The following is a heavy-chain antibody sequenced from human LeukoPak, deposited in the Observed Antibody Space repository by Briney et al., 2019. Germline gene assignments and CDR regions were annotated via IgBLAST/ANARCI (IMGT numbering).Heavy chain of an antibody. CDR3: ARDGGYNWNLDL. CDR2: IHTSGTM. CDR1: GGSVSTGSYY. J-gene: IGHJ2*01. Sequence: SETLSLTCTVSGGSVSTGSYYWSWIRQPAGRGLEWIGHIHTSGTMNYNASLKSRVRISVETSKNQCSLKLSSVTAADTAVYYCARDGGYNWNLDLWGRGTLVTVSS. V-gene: IGHV4-61*09. D-gene: IGHD6-13*01.